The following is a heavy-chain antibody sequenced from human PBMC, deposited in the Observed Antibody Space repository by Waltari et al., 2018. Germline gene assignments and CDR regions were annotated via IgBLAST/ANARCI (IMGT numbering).Heavy chain of an antibody. D-gene: IGHD3-16*01. CDR3: AISQGGGDFDY. Sequence: QVQLQESGPGLVKPSQTLSLTCTVSGGSISSGGYYWSWIRQHPGKGLEWIGYIYHSGSTYYNPSLKSRVTIAVDKSKNQFSLKLSSVTAADTAVYYCAISQGGGDFDYWGQGTLVTVSS. J-gene: IGHJ4*02. V-gene: IGHV4-31*09. CDR2: IYHSGST. CDR1: GGSISSGGYY.